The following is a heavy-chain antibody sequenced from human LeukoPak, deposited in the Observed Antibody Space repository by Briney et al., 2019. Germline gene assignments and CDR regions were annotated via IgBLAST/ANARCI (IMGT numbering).Heavy chain of an antibody. J-gene: IGHJ5*02. V-gene: IGHV7-4-1*02. CDR3: ARVSSSWKRNWFDP. CDR2: INTNTGNP. CDR1: GYTFTSYA. D-gene: IGHD6-13*01. Sequence: ASVKVSCKASGYTFTSYAMNWVRQAPGQGLEWMGWINTNTGNPTYAQGFTGRFVFSLDTSVSTAYLQISSLKAEDTAVYYCARVSSSWKRNWFDPWGQGTLVTVSS.